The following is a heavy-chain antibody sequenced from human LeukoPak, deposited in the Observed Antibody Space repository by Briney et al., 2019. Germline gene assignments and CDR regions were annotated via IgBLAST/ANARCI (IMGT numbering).Heavy chain of an antibody. Sequence: GGSLRLSCAASGFTFSSYWMHWVRQAPGKGLVWVSRINSGGRSTNYADSVKGRFTISRDNAKNTLYLQMNSLRAEDTAVYYCARASAAGIMLDSWGQGTLVTVSS. CDR1: GFTFSSYW. V-gene: IGHV3-74*01. CDR3: ARASAAGIMLDS. CDR2: INSGGRST. J-gene: IGHJ4*02. D-gene: IGHD6-13*01.